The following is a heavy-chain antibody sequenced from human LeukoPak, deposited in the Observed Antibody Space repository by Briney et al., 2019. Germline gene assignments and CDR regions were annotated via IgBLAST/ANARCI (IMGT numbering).Heavy chain of an antibody. Sequence: GGSLRLSCAASGFTFSSYGMHWVRQAPGKGLEWVAVADSVKGRFTISRDNSKNTLYLQMNSLRGEDTAVYYCAKVGPGSDYHYGMDVWGQGTTVTVSS. CDR1: GFTFSSYG. D-gene: IGHD3-10*01. V-gene: IGHV3-33*06. CDR3: AKVGPGSDYHYGMDV. J-gene: IGHJ6*02.